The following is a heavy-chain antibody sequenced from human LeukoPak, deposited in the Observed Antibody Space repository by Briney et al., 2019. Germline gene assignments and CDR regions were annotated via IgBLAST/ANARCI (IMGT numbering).Heavy chain of an antibody. CDR2: IKSDGSST. CDR3: ARDRGYTQDY. D-gene: IGHD5-12*01. V-gene: IGHV3-74*01. CDR1: GFTFSSYW. J-gene: IGHJ4*02. Sequence: PGGSLRLSCAASGFTFSSYWMHWVRQAPGKGLVWVSHIKSDGSSTSYADSVKGRFTISRDNVKNTLYLQMNSLRAEDTAVYYCARDRGYTQDYWGQGTLVTVS.